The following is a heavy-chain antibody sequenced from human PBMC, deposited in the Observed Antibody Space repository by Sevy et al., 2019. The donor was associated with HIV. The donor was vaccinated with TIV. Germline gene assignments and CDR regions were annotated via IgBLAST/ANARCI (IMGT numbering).Heavy chain of an antibody. J-gene: IGHJ6*02. CDR2: IYSGGST. D-gene: IGHD3-16*02. CDR1: GFTVSSNY. CDR3: ARDSPPLWGELSFGMDV. V-gene: IGHV3-53*01. Sequence: GGSLRLPCAASGFTVSSNYMSWVRQAPGKGLEWVSVIYSGGSTYYADSVKGRFTISRDNSKNTLYLQMNSLRAEDTAVYYCARDSPPLWGELSFGMDVWGQGTTVTVSS.